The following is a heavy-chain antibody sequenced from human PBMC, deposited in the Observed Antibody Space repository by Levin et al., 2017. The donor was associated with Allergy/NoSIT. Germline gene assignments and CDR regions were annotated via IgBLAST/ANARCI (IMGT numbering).Heavy chain of an antibody. J-gene: IGHJ3*02. Sequence: GESLKISCAASGFTFSSYAMSWVRQAPGKGLEWVSAISGSGGSTYYADSVKGRFNISRDNSKNTLYLQMNSLRAEDTAVYYCAKGWTIAVAATRAFDSWGQGTMVTVAA. D-gene: IGHD6-19*01. CDR2: ISGSGGST. V-gene: IGHV3-23*01. CDR3: AKGWTIAVAATRAFDS. CDR1: GFTFSSYA.